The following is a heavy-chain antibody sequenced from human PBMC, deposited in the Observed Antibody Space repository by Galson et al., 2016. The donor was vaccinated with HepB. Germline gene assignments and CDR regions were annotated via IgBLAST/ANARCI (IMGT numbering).Heavy chain of an antibody. D-gene: IGHD3-22*01. J-gene: IGHJ4*02. CDR1: GYTFTNYY. CDR2: INPSGGST. V-gene: IGHV1-46*01. Sequence: SVKVSCKASGYTFTNYYMLWVRQAPGQGLEWMAIINPSGGSTNYAQKFQGRVTMTRDTSTSTVYMALSSLRSEDTAVYYCARMVFDSSGYYPTSFDYWGQGTLVTVSS. CDR3: ARMVFDSSGYYPTSFDY.